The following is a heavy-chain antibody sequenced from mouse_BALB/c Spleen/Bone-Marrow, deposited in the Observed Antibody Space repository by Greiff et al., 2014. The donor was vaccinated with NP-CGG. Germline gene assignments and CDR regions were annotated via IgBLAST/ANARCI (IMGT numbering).Heavy chain of an antibody. Sequence: QVQLQQSGSVLVRPGASVKLSCKASGYTFTSSWMHWTKQRPGQGLEWIGEIHPNSGNTNYNEKFKGKATLTVDTSSSTAYVDLSSLTSEGSAVYYCARGFTTPDYWGQGTTLTVSS. CDR1: GYTFTSSW. J-gene: IGHJ2*01. CDR3: ARGFTTPDY. D-gene: IGHD1-1*01. V-gene: IGHV1S130*01. CDR2: IHPNSGNT.